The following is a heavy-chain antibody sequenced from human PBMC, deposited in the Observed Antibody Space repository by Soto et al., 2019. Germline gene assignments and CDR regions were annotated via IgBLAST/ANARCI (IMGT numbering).Heavy chain of an antibody. Sequence: GGSLRLSCAASGFTFSDYWMSWVRQAPGKGLEWVANIKQDGSGKYYVDSVKGRFSISRDNAKNSLYLQMNSLRAEDTAVYYCARGGYYDYIWGSYRSVWGKGTTVTVSS. J-gene: IGHJ6*04. V-gene: IGHV3-7*01. CDR3: ARGGYYDYIWGSYRSV. CDR1: GFTFSDYW. D-gene: IGHD3-16*01. CDR2: IKQDGSGK.